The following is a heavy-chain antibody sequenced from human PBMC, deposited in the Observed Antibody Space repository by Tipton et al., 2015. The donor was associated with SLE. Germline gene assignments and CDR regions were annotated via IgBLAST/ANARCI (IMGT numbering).Heavy chain of an antibody. Sequence: SLRLSCAASGFTFSSYWMSWVRQAPGKGLEWAANIKQDGSEKYYVDSVKGRFTISRDNAKNSLYLQMNSLRAEDTAVYYCARGFYSSSWYRYWGQGTLVTVSS. CDR3: ARGFYSSSWYRY. J-gene: IGHJ4*02. CDR2: IKQDGSEK. V-gene: IGHV3-7*01. CDR1: GFTFSSYW. D-gene: IGHD6-13*01.